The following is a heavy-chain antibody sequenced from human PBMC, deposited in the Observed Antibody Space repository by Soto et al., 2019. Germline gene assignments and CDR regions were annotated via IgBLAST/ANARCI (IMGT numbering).Heavy chain of an antibody. D-gene: IGHD2-21*02. CDR3: AKSVRAVTGAFDI. V-gene: IGHV3-7*03. CDR1: GFTFNSNW. J-gene: IGHJ3*02. CDR2: MNQDGSER. Sequence: GGSLRLSCAASGFTFNSNWMSWVRQAPGKGLVWVANMNQDGSERYYADSVKGRFTISRDNAKNLLFLQLSSLRAEDTAVYYCAKSVRAVTGAFDIWGQGTMVTVSS.